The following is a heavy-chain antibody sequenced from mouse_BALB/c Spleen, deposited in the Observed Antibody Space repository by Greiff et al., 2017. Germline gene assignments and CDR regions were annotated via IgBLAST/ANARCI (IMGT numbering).Heavy chain of an antibody. CDR2: INPSNGRT. V-gene: IGHV1S81*02. Sequence: QVQLQQPGAELVKPGASVKLSCKASGYTFTSYWMHWVKQRPGQGLEWIGEINPSNGRTNYNEKFKSKATLTVDKSSSTAYMQLSSLTSEDSAVYDCARGVVDYWGQGTSVTVSS. CDR1: GYTFTSYW. D-gene: IGHD1-1*01. CDR3: ARGVVDY. J-gene: IGHJ4*01.